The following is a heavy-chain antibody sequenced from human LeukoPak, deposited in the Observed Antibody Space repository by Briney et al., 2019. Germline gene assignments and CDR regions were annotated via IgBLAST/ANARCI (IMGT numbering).Heavy chain of an antibody. D-gene: IGHD3-16*01. V-gene: IGHV3-7*03. CDR1: GSTFSSNY. CDR3: ARGGGLDV. Sequence: GGSLRLSCEASGSTFSSNYMSWVRQAPGKGLEWVASINHNGNVDYYVDSVKGRFTISRDNAKNSLYLQMSNLRAEDTAVYFCARGGGLDVWGQGATVTVSS. J-gene: IGHJ6*02. CDR2: INHNGNVD.